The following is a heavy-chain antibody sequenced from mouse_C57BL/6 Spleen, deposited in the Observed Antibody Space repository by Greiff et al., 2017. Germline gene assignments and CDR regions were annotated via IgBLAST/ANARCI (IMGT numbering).Heavy chain of an antibody. D-gene: IGHD4-1*01. Sequence: QVQLQQSGAELVRPGTSVKVSCKASGYAFTKYLIEWVKQRPGQGLEWIGVINPGSGGTNYNEKFKGKATLTADKSSSTAYMQLSSLTSEDSAVYFCAKGSGGLGRRDAMDYWGQGTSVTVSS. V-gene: IGHV1-54*01. CDR1: GYAFTKYL. CDR2: INPGSGGT. CDR3: AKGSGGLGRRDAMDY. J-gene: IGHJ4*01.